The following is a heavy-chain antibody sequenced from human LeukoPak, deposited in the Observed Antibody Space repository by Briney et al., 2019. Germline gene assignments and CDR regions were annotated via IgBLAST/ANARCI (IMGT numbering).Heavy chain of an antibody. Sequence: PGGSLRLSCAASGFTFRTFPMGWVRQAPGKGLEWVSYISSSGSTIYYADSVKGRFTISRDNAKNSLYLQMNSLRAEDTAVYYCARLGLAVAGRNYCYFDLWGRGTLVTVSS. V-gene: IGHV3-11*01. CDR2: ISSSGSTI. D-gene: IGHD6-19*01. CDR3: ARLGLAVAGRNYCYFDL. CDR1: GFTFRTFP. J-gene: IGHJ2*01.